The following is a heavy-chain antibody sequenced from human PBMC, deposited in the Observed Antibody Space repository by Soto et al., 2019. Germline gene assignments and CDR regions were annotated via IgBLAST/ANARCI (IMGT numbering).Heavy chain of an antibody. V-gene: IGHV4-34*01. D-gene: IGHD3-3*01. Sequence: ETLSLTCAVYGGSVNGYYWNWIRQPPGKGLKWIGEINHTGGTHYNPSLKSRVTMSVDTSKNQFSLRLSSVTAADTAIYYCATRITVFGLLIPPFDPWGQGTQVTVSS. CDR3: ATRITVFGLLIPPFDP. J-gene: IGHJ5*02. CDR2: INHTGGT. CDR1: GGSVNGYY.